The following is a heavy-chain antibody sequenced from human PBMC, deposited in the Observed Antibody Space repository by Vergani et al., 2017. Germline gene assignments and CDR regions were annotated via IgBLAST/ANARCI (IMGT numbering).Heavy chain of an antibody. CDR2: IYSGGST. J-gene: IGHJ3*02. CDR3: ARDRSVGEDSGSCHAFDI. CDR1: GFTVSSNY. D-gene: IGHD1-26*01. Sequence: EVQLVESGGGLVQPGGSLRLSCAASGFTVSSNYMSWVRQAPGKGLEWVSVIYSGGSTYYADSVKGRFTISRDNSKNTLYLQMNSLRAEDTAVYYCARDRSVGEDSGSCHAFDIWGQGTMVTVSS. V-gene: IGHV3-66*02.